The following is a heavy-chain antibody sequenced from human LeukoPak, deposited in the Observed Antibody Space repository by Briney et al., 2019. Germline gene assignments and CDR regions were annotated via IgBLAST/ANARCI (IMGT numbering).Heavy chain of an antibody. J-gene: IGHJ4*02. CDR1: GYTFINHG. D-gene: IGHD4-17*01. CDR2: ITVYNGDT. CDR3: ARGHSTEQTQYFFDF. V-gene: IGHV1-18*01. Sequence: GASMKVSCKASGYTFINHGVTWVRQAPGQGLEWMGRITVYNGDTKSAQKFQGRVTMTADTSTNTAYMELGSLTSDATAVYYCARGHSTEQTQYFFDFWGQGTLVTVSS.